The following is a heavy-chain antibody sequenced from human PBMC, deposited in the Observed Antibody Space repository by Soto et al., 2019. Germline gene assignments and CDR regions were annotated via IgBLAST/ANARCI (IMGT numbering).Heavy chain of an antibody. V-gene: IGHV1-69*13. CDR2: IIPIFGTA. J-gene: IGHJ4*02. CDR1: GGTFSSYA. Sequence: SVKVSCKASGGTFSSYAISWVRQAPGQGLEWMGGIIPIFGTANYAQKFQGRVTITADESTSTAYMGLSSLRSEDTAVYYCARDSEYSSGWSYIDYWGQGTLVTVSS. CDR3: ARDSEYSSGWSYIDY. D-gene: IGHD6-19*01.